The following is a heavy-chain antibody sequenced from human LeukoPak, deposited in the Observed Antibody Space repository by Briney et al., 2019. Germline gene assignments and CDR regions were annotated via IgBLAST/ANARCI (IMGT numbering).Heavy chain of an antibody. D-gene: IGHD5-18*01. J-gene: IGHJ4*02. CDR2: ISWNSGSI. Sequence: GGSLRLSCAASGFTFDDYAMHWVRQAPGKGLEWVSGISWNSGSIGYADSVKGRFTISRDNAKNSLYLQMNSLRAEDTALYYCAKGQTWIQLWSPFDYWGQGTLVTVSS. CDR1: GFTFDDYA. CDR3: AKGQTWIQLWSPFDY. V-gene: IGHV3-9*01.